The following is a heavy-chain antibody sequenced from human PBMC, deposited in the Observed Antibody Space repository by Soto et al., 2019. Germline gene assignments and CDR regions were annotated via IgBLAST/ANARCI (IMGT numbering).Heavy chain of an antibody. D-gene: IGHD3-10*01. J-gene: IGHJ6*03. Sequence: GASVKVSCKASGYAFTSYAMHWVRQAPGQRLEWMGWINAGNGNTKYSQKFQGRVTITRDTSASTAYMELSSLRSEDTAVYYCAREYQNYYGSGSTDYYYYMDVWGKGTTVTVSS. CDR3: AREYQNYYGSGSTDYYYYMDV. CDR1: GYAFTSYA. V-gene: IGHV1-3*01. CDR2: INAGNGNT.